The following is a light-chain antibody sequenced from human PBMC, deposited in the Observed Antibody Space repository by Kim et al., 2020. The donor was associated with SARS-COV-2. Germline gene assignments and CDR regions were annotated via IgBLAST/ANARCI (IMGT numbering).Light chain of an antibody. CDR2: GAS. J-gene: IGKJ1*01. V-gene: IGKV3-15*01. CDR1: QIVSSS. CDR3: QQYYNWPRT. Sequence: ETVMTQSPAPLSVSPGERVTLSCRASQIVSSSLAWYQQKPGQAPRLLIYGASARATGTPARFSGSASGTEFTLTISSLQSEDFAVYYCQQYYNWPRTFGQGTKVDIK.